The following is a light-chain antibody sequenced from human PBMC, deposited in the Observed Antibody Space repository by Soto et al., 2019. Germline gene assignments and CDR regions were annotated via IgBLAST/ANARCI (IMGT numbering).Light chain of an antibody. CDR2: DAS. CDR3: QQYNSYPWT. V-gene: IGKV1-5*01. CDR1: QSISTY. J-gene: IGKJ1*01. Sequence: DIQLTQSPSPLSASVGDRVAITCLASQSISTYLNWYQQKPGKAPKLLIYDASSLESGVPSRFSGSGSGTEFTLTITSLQPDDFATYYCQQYNSYPWTFGQGTKV.